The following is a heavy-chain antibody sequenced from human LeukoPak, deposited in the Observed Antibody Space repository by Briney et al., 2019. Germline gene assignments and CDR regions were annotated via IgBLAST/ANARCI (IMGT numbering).Heavy chain of an antibody. D-gene: IGHD4-17*01. V-gene: IGHV3-21*01. CDR1: GSTFSSYS. J-gene: IGHJ4*02. Sequence: SGGSLRLSCAASGSTFSSYSMNWVRQAPGKGLEWVSSISSSSSYIYHADSVKGRFTISRDNAKNSLYLQMNSLRAEDTAVYYCARDLERFGYGDLIANYFDYWGQGTLVTVSS. CDR2: ISSSSSYI. CDR3: ARDLERFGYGDLIANYFDY.